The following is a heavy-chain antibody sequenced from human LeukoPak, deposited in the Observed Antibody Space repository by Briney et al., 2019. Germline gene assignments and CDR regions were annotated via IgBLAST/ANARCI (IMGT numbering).Heavy chain of an antibody. J-gene: IGHJ6*02. D-gene: IGHD3-10*01. CDR3: ARDFRRDSTHGSYYYYGMDV. CDR1: GFTVSSNY. Sequence: PGGSLRLSCAASGFTVSSNYMSWVRQAPGKGLEWVSVIYSGGSTYYADSVKGRFTISRDNSKNTLYLQMNSLRAEDTAVYYCARDFRRDSTHGSYYYYGMDVWGQGTTVTVSS. V-gene: IGHV3-66*01. CDR2: IYSGGST.